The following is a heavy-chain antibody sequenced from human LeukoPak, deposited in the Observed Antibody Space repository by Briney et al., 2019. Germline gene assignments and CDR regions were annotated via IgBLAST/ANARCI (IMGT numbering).Heavy chain of an antibody. CDR1: GGSISSSSYY. Sequence: SETLSLTCIVSGGSISSSSYYWSWIRQPPGKGLEWIGEINHSGSTNYNPSLKSRVTISVDTSKNQFSLKLSSVTAADTAVYYCARHVRTGYSSSWGADYWGQGTLVTVSS. CDR2: INHSGST. D-gene: IGHD6-13*01. J-gene: IGHJ4*02. V-gene: IGHV4-39*01. CDR3: ARHVRTGYSSSWGADY.